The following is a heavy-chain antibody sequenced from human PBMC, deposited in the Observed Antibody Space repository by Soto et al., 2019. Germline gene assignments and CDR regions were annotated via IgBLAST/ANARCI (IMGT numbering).Heavy chain of an antibody. Sequence: LQTLSLTYTVCGYSITSGYYWRWIFQPPGEGLAWSGGKSHSGSTNYNPPLKSRVTISVDTSENQLSLKLSSVTAADPDVYYCARVWRDHIFTGYYQPAGRAYYYYYHGMDVWAQAITLTIS. D-gene: IGHD1-26*01. J-gene: IGHJ6*02. CDR1: GYSITSGYY. CDR2: KSHSGST. V-gene: IGHV4-38-2*02. CDR3: ARVWRDHIFTGYYQPAGRAYYYYYHGMDV.